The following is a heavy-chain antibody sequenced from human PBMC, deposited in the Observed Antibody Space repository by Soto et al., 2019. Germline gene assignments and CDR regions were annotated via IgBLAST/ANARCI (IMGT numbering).Heavy chain of an antibody. CDR2: IYSGGST. V-gene: IGHV3-66*01. CDR3: AREPGYYYYMDV. J-gene: IGHJ6*03. CDR1: GFPVSSNY. Sequence: GGSLRLSCAASGFPVSSNYMSWVRQAPGKGLEWVSVIYSGGSTYYADSVKGRFSISRDNSKNTLYLQMNSLRAEDTAVYYCAREPGYYYYMDVWGKGTTVTVSS.